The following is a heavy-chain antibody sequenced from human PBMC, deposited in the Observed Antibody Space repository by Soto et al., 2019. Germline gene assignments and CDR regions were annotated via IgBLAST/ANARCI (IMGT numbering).Heavy chain of an antibody. V-gene: IGHV1-58*02. J-gene: IGHJ4*02. CDR2: IVVGSGKT. Sequence: GASVKGSFKASGFTFSSSAIQWVRQARGQPLEWIGWIVVGSGKTEYTHNLQARVTITRDKSTSTAYMELSGLRSEDTAVYYCAATFDSGYYDFGGHPWWGQGTLVTVSS. CDR1: GFTFSSSA. D-gene: IGHD3-22*01. CDR3: AATFDSGYYDFGGHPW.